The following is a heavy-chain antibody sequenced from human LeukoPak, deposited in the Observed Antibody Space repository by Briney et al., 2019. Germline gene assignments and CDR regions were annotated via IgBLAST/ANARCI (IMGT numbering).Heavy chain of an antibody. D-gene: IGHD1-26*01. V-gene: IGHV3-23*01. Sequence: GGSLRLSCAASGFTFSTYAMSWVRRAPWKGLEWVSAISGSGGSTYYADSVKGRFTISRDNSKNTLYLQMNSLSAEDTAIYYCAKGMGGFDYWGQGTLVTVSS. CDR1: GFTFSTYA. CDR3: AKGMGGFDY. CDR2: ISGSGGST. J-gene: IGHJ4*02.